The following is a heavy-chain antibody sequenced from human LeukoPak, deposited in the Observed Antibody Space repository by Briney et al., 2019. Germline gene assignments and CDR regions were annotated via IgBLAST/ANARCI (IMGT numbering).Heavy chain of an antibody. Sequence: GGSLRLSCAASGFTFDDYGMSWVRQAPGKGLEWVSGINWNGGSTGYADSVKGRFTISGDNAKNSLYLQMNSLRAEDTALYYCARPHGYCSGGSCSRHYFDYWGQGTLVTVSS. CDR2: INWNGGST. CDR1: GFTFDDYG. CDR3: ARPHGYCSGGSCSRHYFDY. J-gene: IGHJ4*02. D-gene: IGHD2-15*01. V-gene: IGHV3-20*04.